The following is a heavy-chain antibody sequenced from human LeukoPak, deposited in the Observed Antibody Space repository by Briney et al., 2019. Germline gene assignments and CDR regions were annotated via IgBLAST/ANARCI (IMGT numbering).Heavy chain of an antibody. CDR1: GGSFSGFY. CDR2: ISHSGTT. D-gene: IGHD5-18*01. CDR3: ARGGLDTRRGGYFDY. V-gene: IGHV4-34*01. J-gene: IGHJ4*02. Sequence: SGTLSLTCAVYGGSFSGFYWSWIRQRPGKGLEWVGEISHSGTTYYNPSLKSRVTVSVDTSKSQFSLRLSAVTAADTAVYYCARGGLDTRRGGYFDYWGQGILVTVSS.